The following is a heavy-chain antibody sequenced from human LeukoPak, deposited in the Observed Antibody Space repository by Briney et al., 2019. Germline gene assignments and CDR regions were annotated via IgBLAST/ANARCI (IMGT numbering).Heavy chain of an antibody. CDR3: ARDSNPPPAGYGLDV. Sequence: GGSLRLSCAASGFTFSSYSMNWVRQAPGKGLEWVSSISSSSSYIYYADSVKGRFTISRDNAKNSLYLQMNSLRAEDTAVYYCARDSNPPPAGYGLDVWGQGTTVTVSS. D-gene: IGHD1-1*01. V-gene: IGHV3-21*01. J-gene: IGHJ6*02. CDR1: GFTFSSYS. CDR2: ISSSSSYI.